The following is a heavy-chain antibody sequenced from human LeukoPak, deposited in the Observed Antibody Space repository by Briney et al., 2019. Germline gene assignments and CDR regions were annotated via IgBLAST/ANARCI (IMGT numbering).Heavy chain of an antibody. Sequence: ASVTVSCKASGYTFTSYDINWVRQATGPGLEWMGWMNPNRGNTGYAQKFQGRVTMTRNTSISTAYMELSSLRSEDTAVYYCARVFDDAFDIWGQGTMVTVSS. CDR1: GYTFTSYD. CDR2: MNPNRGNT. J-gene: IGHJ3*02. V-gene: IGHV1-8*01. CDR3: ARVFDDAFDI.